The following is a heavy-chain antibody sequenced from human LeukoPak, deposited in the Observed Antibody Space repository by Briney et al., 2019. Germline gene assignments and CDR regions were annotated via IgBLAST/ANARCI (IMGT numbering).Heavy chain of an antibody. J-gene: IGHJ4*02. V-gene: IGHV3-21*01. CDR2: ITSSSSYI. CDR3: ARHVVAVGFDY. Sequence: SGGSLRLSCAASGFTFSSYTMNWVRQAPGKGLEWVSSITSSSSYIYYADSVKGRFTISRDNAKNSLYLQMNSLRAEDTAVYYCARHVVAVGFDYWGQGTLVTVSS. CDR1: GFTFSSYT. D-gene: IGHD3-22*01.